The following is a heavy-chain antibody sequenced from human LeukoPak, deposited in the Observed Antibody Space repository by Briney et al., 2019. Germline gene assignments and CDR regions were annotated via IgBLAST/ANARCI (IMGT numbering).Heavy chain of an antibody. CDR3: ARADPYDYSDYGMDV. D-gene: IGHD4-11*01. CDR2: IIPILGIA. V-gene: IGHV1-69*04. Sequence: ASVKVSCKASGGTFSSYAISWVRQAPGQGLEWMGRIIPILGIANYAQKFQGRVTITADKSTSTAYMELSSLRSEDTAVYYCARADPYDYSDYGMDVWGQGTTVAVSS. CDR1: GGTFSSYA. J-gene: IGHJ6*02.